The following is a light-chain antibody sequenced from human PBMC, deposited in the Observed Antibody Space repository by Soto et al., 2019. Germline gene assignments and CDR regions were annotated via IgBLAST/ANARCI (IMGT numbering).Light chain of an antibody. CDR3: QQYDSLPLT. J-gene: IGKJ1*01. Sequence: DIQMTQSPPSLSVSVVDRFTITFHASQDISNYLHWFQQKPGKAPQLLIFDVSNLQTGVPSRFSGGGSGTDFALTISSLEPEDIATYYCQQYDSLPLTFGQGTKVDIK. CDR1: QDISNY. CDR2: DVS. V-gene: IGKV1-33*01.